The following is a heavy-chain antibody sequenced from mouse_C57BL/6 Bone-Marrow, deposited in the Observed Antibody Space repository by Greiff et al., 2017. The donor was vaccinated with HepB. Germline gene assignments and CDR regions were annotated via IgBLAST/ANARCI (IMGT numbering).Heavy chain of an antibody. V-gene: IGHV1-22*01. Sequence: VQLQQSGPELVKPGASVKMSCKASGYTFTDYNMHWVKQSHGKSLEWIGYINPNNGGTSYNQKFKGKATLTVNKSSSTAYMELRSLTSEDSAVYYCAREYYSNYDYFDYGGQGTTLTVSS. CDR1: GYTFTDYN. D-gene: IGHD2-5*01. CDR3: AREYYSNYDYFDY. J-gene: IGHJ2*01. CDR2: INPNNGGT.